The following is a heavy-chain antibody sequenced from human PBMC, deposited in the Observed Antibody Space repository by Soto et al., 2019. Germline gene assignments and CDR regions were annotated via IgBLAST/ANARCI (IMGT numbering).Heavy chain of an antibody. Sequence: GGSLRLSCAASGFTFDDYAMHWVRQAPGKGLEWVSGISWNSGSIGYADSVKGRFTISRDNAKNSLYLQMNSLRAEDTALYYCAKGSTVTTGWDAFDIWGQGTMVTVSS. V-gene: IGHV3-9*01. CDR3: AKGSTVTTGWDAFDI. D-gene: IGHD4-17*01. CDR2: ISWNSGSI. J-gene: IGHJ3*02. CDR1: GFTFDDYA.